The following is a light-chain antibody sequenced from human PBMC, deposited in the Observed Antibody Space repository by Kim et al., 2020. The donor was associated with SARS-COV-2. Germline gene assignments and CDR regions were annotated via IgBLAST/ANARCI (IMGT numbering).Light chain of an antibody. V-gene: IGLV2-11*01. Sequence: PGPSVTMSCTGTISDVGGYNYFSWYQQHPGKAPKLMIYDVSKRPSGVPDRFSGSKSGNTASLTISGLQAEDEADYYCCSYAGSFVVFGGGTQLTVL. CDR3: CSYAGSFVV. J-gene: IGLJ2*01. CDR1: ISDVGGYNY. CDR2: DVS.